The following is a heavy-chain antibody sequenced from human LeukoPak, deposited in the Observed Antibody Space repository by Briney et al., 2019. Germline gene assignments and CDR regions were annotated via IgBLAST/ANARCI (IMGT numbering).Heavy chain of an antibody. V-gene: IGHV4-59*01. D-gene: IGHD5-18*01. CDR1: GGSISGYY. CDR3: ARTYGYNYGTSQPYYFDY. Sequence: PSETLSLTCTVSGGSISGYYWTWIRQPPGKGLEWIGYIYYSGSTNYNPSLKSRVTISVDTSKNQFSLKLSSVTAADTAVYYCARTYGYNYGTSQPYYFDYWGQGTLVTVSS. CDR2: IYYSGST. J-gene: IGHJ4*02.